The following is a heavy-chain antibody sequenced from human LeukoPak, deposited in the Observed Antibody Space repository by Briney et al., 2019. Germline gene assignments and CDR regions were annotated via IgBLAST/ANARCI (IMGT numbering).Heavy chain of an antibody. CDR1: GDSISSNKW. D-gene: IGHD6-19*01. J-gene: IGHJ5*01. CDR2: VYRSGTA. CDR3: ARDSGWHSDS. V-gene: IGHV4-4*02. Sequence: SETLSLTCAVSGDSISSNKWWHWVRQAPGKGLEWIGEVYRSGTANYNPSLRNRVTISVDKSKNQFSLNLRSVTAADTAVYYCARDSGWHSDSWGQGTLVTVSS.